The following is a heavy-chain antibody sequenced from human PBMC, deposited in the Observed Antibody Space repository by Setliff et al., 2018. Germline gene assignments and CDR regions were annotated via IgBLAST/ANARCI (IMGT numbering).Heavy chain of an antibody. V-gene: IGHV4-38-2*01. J-gene: IGHJ3*02. CDR3: ARLGLVWSDAFDI. CDR1: GYSISSGYY. Sequence: SETLSLTCAVSGYSISSGYYWGWIRQPPGKGLEWIGSIFHSGNTYYNPSLKSRVTISXXXSKNXXXXXXXXVTAADTAIYYCARLGLVWSDAFDIWGQGTMVTVSS. D-gene: IGHD2-21*01. CDR2: IFHSGNT.